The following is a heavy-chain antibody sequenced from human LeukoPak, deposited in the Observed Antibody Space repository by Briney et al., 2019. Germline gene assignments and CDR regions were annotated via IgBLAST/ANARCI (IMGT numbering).Heavy chain of an antibody. D-gene: IGHD4-17*01. Sequence: GASVKVSCKASGYTFSGYGFSWVRQAPGQGLEWMGWISAYNGNTKYAQKYQGRVTMTTDTSTSTAYMELRSLRSDDTAVYYCARGAGSYGDYSLWLGYWGQGTLVTVSP. CDR1: GYTFSGYG. CDR2: ISAYNGNT. CDR3: ARGAGSYGDYSLWLGY. J-gene: IGHJ4*02. V-gene: IGHV1-18*01.